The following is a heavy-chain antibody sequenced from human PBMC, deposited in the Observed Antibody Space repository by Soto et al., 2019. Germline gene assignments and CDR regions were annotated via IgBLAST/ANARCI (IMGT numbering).Heavy chain of an antibody. V-gene: IGHV5-51*01. J-gene: IGHJ4*02. CDR2: IYPGDSGT. Sequence: PGESLKISCKGSGYSFTNYWIGWVRQMPGKGLEWMGIIYPGDSGTRYSPSFQGQVTISADKSISTAYLQWSSLKASDTAIYYCARLRCITTSCYVEYWSQGPLVTVSS. D-gene: IGHD2-2*01. CDR1: GYSFTNYW. CDR3: ARLRCITTSCYVEY.